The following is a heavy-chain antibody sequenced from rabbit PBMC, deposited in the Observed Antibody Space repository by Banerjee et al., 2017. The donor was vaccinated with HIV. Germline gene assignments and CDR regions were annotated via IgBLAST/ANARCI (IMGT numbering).Heavy chain of an antibody. J-gene: IGHJ6*01. V-gene: IGHV1S7*01. CDR3: VRDASSSGYYIGL. CDR2: IDPVFGST. Sequence: QSLEESGGDLVQPGGSLKLSCKASGFDFSSYGVSWVRQAPGKGLEWIGYIDPVFGSTYYASWVNGRFTISSHNAQNTLYLQLNSLTAADTATYFCVRDASSSGYYIGLWGPGTLVTVS. D-gene: IGHD1-1*01. CDR1: GFDFSSYG.